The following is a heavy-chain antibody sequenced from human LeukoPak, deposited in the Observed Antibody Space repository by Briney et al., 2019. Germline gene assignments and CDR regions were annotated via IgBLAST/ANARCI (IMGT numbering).Heavy chain of an antibody. CDR3: ARYYCSSTSCSAFDY. V-gene: IGHV4-4*07. CDR2: IYTSGST. CDR1: GGSISSYY. J-gene: IGHJ4*02. D-gene: IGHD2-2*01. Sequence: PSETLSLTCTVSGGSISSYYWSWIRQPAGKGLEWIGRIYTSGSTNYNPSLTSRVTMSVDTSKNQFSLKLSSVTAADTAVYYCARYYCSSTSCSAFDYWGQGTLVTVSS.